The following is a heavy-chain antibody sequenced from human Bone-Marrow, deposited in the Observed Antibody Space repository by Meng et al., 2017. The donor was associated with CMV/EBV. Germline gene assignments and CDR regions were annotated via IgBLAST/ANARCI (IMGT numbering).Heavy chain of an antibody. J-gene: IGHJ6*02. CDR2: IKQDGSEK. CDR1: GFTFSSYW. Sequence: GESLKISCAASGFTFSSYWMSWVRQAPGKGLEWVANIKQDGSEKYYVDSVKGRFTISRDNAKNSLYLQMNSLRAEDTAVYYCARGYYDFWSGGGGMDVWGQGTTATVSS. D-gene: IGHD3-3*01. V-gene: IGHV3-7*01. CDR3: ARGYYDFWSGGGGMDV.